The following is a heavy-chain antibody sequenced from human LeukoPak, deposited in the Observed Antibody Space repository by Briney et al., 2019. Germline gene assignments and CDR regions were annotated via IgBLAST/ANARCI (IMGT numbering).Heavy chain of an antibody. CDR1: GGSISSGGYS. CDR3: AVYCSSTSCYARRAFDI. D-gene: IGHD2-2*01. CDR2: IYYSGST. J-gene: IGHJ3*02. Sequence: SETLSLTCAVSGGSISSGGYSWSWIRQPPGKGLEWIGYIYYSGSTYYNPSLKSRVTISEDTSKNQFSLKLSSVTAADTAVYYCAVYCSSTSCYARRAFDIWGQGTTVTVSS. V-gene: IGHV4-30-2*03.